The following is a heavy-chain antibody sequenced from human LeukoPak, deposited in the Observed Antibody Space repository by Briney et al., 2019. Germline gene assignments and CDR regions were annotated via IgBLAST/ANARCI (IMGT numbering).Heavy chain of an antibody. V-gene: IGHV4-61*01. Sequence: PSETLSLTCTDSGGSVSSGNYYWSWIRQPPGKGLEWIGYISYSGSTNYNPSLKSRVTISVDTSKNQFSLKLSSVTAADTAVYYCATDRNQLWFDYWGQGTLVTVSS. CDR1: GGSVSSGNYY. CDR2: ISYSGST. J-gene: IGHJ4*02. CDR3: ATDRNQLWFDY. D-gene: IGHD1-14*01.